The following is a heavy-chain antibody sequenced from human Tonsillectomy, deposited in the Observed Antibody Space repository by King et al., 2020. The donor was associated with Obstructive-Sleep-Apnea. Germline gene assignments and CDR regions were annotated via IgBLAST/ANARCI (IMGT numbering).Heavy chain of an antibody. CDR2: INPSGGST. CDR3: ARPIMITFGGVTNHAFDI. D-gene: IGHD3-16*01. V-gene: IGHV1-46*01. Sequence: QLVQSGAEVKKPGASVKVSCKASGYTFTSYYMHWVRQAPGQGLEWMGIINPSGGSTSYAQKFQGRVTMTRDTSTSTVYMELSSLRSEDTAVYYCARPIMITFGGVTNHAFDIWGQGTMVTVSS. J-gene: IGHJ3*02. CDR1: GYTFTSYY.